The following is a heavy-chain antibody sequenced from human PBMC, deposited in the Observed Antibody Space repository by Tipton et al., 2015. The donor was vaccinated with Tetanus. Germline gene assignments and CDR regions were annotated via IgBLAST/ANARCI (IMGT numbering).Heavy chain of an antibody. Sequence: TLSLTCIVSGGSLTSSDYYGAWVRQSPVKGLEWIGSVSYSGRTYYNPSLKSRVSMSVDTSKKDFSLRLGSVTAADTAVYYCARLREIVSRSGWALDYWGQGILVTVSS. CDR1: GGSLTSSDYY. J-gene: IGHJ4*02. CDR2: VSYSGRT. D-gene: IGHD5/OR15-5a*01. CDR3: ARLREIVSRSGWALDY. V-gene: IGHV4-39*02.